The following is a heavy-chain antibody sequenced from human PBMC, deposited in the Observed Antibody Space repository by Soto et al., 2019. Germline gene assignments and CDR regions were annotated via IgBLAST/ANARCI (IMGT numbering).Heavy chain of an antibody. CDR3: ARAEDYDFWSGPPKYFDN. J-gene: IGHJ4*02. CDR1: GFTFRSYW. V-gene: IGHV3-7*03. Sequence: GSLRLSCATSGFTFRSYWMTWVRQAPGKGPEWVANIKPDGSEKQYVDSVKGRFTVSRDNAKKSLDLQMNSLRVEDTAVYYGARAEDYDFWSGPPKYFDNWGQGTQVTSPQ. CDR2: IKPDGSEK. D-gene: IGHD3-3*01.